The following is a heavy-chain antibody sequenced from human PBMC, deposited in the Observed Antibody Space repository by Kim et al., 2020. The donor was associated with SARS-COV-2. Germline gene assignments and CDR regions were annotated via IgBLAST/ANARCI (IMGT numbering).Heavy chain of an antibody. V-gene: IGHV4-59*08. CDR3: ARHGGNDAFDI. J-gene: IGHJ3*02. CDR2: S. D-gene: IGHD2-15*01. Sequence: SNHNPALKKRVTISVDTSKNQFSLKLSSVTAADTAVYYCARHGGNDAFDIWGQGTMVTVSS.